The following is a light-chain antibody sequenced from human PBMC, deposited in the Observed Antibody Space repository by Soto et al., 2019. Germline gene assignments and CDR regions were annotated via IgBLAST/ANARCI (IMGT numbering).Light chain of an antibody. CDR3: QQYVSSPLT. Sequence: EIVLTQSPGTLSLSPGERATLSCRASQSLSSTYLAWYQQKPGQAPRVLIYGASSRATGIPDRFSGSGSGTDFTLTITRLEPEDFAIYYCQQYVSSPLTFGGGTRVEIK. V-gene: IGKV3-20*01. J-gene: IGKJ4*01. CDR1: QSLSSTY. CDR2: GAS.